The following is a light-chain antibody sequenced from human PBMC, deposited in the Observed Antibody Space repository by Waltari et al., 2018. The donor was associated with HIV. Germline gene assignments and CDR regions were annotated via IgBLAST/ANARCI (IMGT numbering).Light chain of an antibody. CDR2: YDS. CDR3: QVWDSSSDHYV. V-gene: IGLV3-21*04. J-gene: IGLJ1*01. Sequence: SYVLTQPPSVSVAPGKTARLTCGGNNLGSISVHWYQQKPGQAPVLVIYYDSDRPSGIPERFSGSNSGNTATLTISRVEAGDEADYYCQVWDSSSDHYVFGTGTKVTVL. CDR1: NLGSIS.